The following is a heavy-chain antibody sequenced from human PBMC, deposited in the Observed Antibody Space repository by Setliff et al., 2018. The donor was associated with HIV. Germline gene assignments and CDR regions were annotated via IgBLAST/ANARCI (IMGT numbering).Heavy chain of an antibody. CDR1: GDSISRSRYY. D-gene: IGHD6-6*01. Sequence: PSETLSLTCVVSGDSISRSRYYWGWIRQPPGKGREWFGSIFDSGSANYNPSLRSPVAISVDTSKNQFSLKLTSVTAADTAVYYCAREDSSYHYFDYWGQGMLVTVSS. J-gene: IGHJ4*02. CDR2: IFDSGSA. CDR3: AREDSSYHYFDY. V-gene: IGHV4-39*02.